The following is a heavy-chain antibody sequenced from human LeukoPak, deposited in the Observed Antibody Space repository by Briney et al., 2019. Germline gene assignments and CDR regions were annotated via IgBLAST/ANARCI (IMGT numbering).Heavy chain of an antibody. CDR3: ARVSIVGATTGFDY. Sequence: GGSLRLSCAASGFTFSDYAMHWARQSPGKGLEWVATISYDGSDKYFADSVKGRLTISRDNSKNTLYLQMNSLRVDDTAVYYCARVSIVGATTGFDYWGQGTLVTVSS. CDR2: ISYDGSDK. V-gene: IGHV3-30*03. J-gene: IGHJ4*02. CDR1: GFTFSDYA. D-gene: IGHD1-26*01.